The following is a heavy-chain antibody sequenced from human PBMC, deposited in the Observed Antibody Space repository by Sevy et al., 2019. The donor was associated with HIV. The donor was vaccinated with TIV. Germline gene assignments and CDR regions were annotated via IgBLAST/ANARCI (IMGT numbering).Heavy chain of an antibody. D-gene: IGHD3-10*01. Sequence: GGSLRLSCAASGFTFSNYNMNWVRQAPGKGLEWASYISSSSNTIYYAGSVKGRFTISRENDKNSLYLEMNCLRAEDTAVYYCAREGRSSDQGMDVWGQGTMVTVSS. CDR3: AREGRSSDQGMDV. J-gene: IGHJ6*02. CDR2: ISSSSNTI. V-gene: IGHV3-48*01. CDR1: GFTFSNYN.